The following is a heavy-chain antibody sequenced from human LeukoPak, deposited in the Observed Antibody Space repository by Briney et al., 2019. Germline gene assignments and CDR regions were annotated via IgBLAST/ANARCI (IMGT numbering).Heavy chain of an antibody. V-gene: IGHV4-59*01. D-gene: IGHD3-3*01. CDR2: IYYSGST. J-gene: IGHJ5*02. CDR3: ARGFGGYDFWSGYGEGNWFDP. CDR1: GGSISSYY. Sequence: RPSETLSLTCTVSGGSISSYYWSWIRQPPGKGLEWIGYIYYSGSTNYNPSLKSRLTISVDTSKNQFSLKMSSVTAADTAVYYCARGFGGYDFWSGYGEGNWFDPWGQGALVTVSS.